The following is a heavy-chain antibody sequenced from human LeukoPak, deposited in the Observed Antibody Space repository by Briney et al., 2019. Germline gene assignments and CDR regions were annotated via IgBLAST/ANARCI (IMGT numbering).Heavy chain of an antibody. J-gene: IGHJ5*02. D-gene: IGHD5-12*01. V-gene: IGHV1-2*02. CDR2: INPNSGGT. CDR1: RYTFTGYY. Sequence: ASVKVSCKASRYTFTGYYMHWVRQAPGQGLEWMGWINPNSGGTNYAQKFQGRVTMTRDTSISTAYMELSRLRSDDTAVYYCARERGYSGYDYNWFDPWGQGTLVTVSS. CDR3: ARERGYSGYDYNWFDP.